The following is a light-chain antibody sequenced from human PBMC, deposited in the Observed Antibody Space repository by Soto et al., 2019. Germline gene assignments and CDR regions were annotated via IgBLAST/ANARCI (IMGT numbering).Light chain of an antibody. CDR3: QQYINRWT. Sequence: DIQMTQSPSTLSASVGDRVTITCRASQSISTWLAWYQQKPGKAPKLLIYKASSLESGVPSRFSGSGSGTEFTLIISSLQPDVFATYYCQQYINRWTFGQGTKVEIK. V-gene: IGKV1-5*03. CDR2: KAS. J-gene: IGKJ1*01. CDR1: QSISTW.